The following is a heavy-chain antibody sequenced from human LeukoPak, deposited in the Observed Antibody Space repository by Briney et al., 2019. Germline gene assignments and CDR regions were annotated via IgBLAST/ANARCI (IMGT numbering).Heavy chain of an antibody. Sequence: SETLSLTCTVSGGSISSYYWSWIRQPPGRGLEWLGYIYDNGATTTKYNPSLKSRVTISLDTSRNHFSLNLTPVTAADTAVYYCARGLGSSGYLGNWGQGTLVTVSS. CDR2: IYDNGATTT. CDR1: GGSISSYY. V-gene: IGHV4-59*01. J-gene: IGHJ4*02. D-gene: IGHD3-22*01. CDR3: ARGLGSSGYLGN.